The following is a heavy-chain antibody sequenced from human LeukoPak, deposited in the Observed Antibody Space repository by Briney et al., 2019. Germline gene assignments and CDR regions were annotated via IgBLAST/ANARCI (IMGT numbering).Heavy chain of an antibody. D-gene: IGHD6-19*01. CDR2: INPSAGST. J-gene: IGHJ4*02. V-gene: IGHV1-46*01. CDR3: ARENEGSGWYYFDY. Sequence: ASVKVSCKASGYTFTSYQMHWVRQAPADGLEWMGIINPSAGSTSYAQKFQGRVTMTRDTSTSTGYMELSSLRSEDTAVYYCARENEGSGWYYFDYWGQGTLVSVSS. CDR1: GYTFTSYQ.